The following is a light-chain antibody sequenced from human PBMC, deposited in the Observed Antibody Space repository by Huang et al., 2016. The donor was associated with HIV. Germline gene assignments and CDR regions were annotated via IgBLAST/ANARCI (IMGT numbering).Light chain of an antibody. V-gene: IGKV1-39*01. CDR1: QRISSY. Sequence: DIQMTQSPSSLSASVGDRVTITCRTSQRISSYLHWFQQKPGKAPKLLIRTTSSLQGGVSSRFSGSGSGTHFTLTINSLQPEDSATYYCQQTYSTPKTFGQGTKLEIK. CDR2: TTS. J-gene: IGKJ2*01. CDR3: QQTYSTPKT.